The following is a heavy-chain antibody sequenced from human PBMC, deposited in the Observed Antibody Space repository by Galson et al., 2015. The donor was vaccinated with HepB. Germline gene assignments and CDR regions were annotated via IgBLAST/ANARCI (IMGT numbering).Heavy chain of an antibody. CDR3: AKDHYSYYDILTGSGHWYFDL. V-gene: IGHV3-23*01. D-gene: IGHD3-9*01. CDR1: GFTFSSYA. CDR2: ISGRGGST. Sequence: SLRLSCAASGFTFSSYAMSWVRQAPGKGLQWVSGISGRGGSTYYADSVKGRFTISRDNSKNTLYLQMNSLRAEDTAVYYCAKDHYSYYDILTGSGHWYFDLWGRGTLVTVSS. J-gene: IGHJ2*01.